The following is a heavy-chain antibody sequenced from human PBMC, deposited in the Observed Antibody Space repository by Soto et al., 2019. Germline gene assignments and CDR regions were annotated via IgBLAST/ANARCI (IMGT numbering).Heavy chain of an antibody. CDR3: GRDGQGPPRDGLRSSYYFDY. CDR2: IWYDGGNK. J-gene: IGHJ4*02. V-gene: IGHV3-33*01. CDR1: GFNFSSYV. Sequence: QVQLVESGGGVVQPGRSLRLSCAASGFNFSSYVMHWVRQAPGKGLEWVAVIWYDGGNKYYADSVKGRFTISRDNSKNTLYLQMNSRSAEGKGVYYCGRDGQGPPRDGLRSSYYFDYWGQGTLATVSP.